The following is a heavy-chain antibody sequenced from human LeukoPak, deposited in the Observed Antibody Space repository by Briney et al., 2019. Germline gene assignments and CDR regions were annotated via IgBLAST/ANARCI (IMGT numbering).Heavy chain of an antibody. D-gene: IGHD3-10*01. CDR2: INHSGRT. CDR3: ARVSWFDELPNY. CDR1: GVSLNGYY. J-gene: IGHJ4*02. Sequence: PSETLSLTCAVSGVSLNGYYWGWIRQTPGKGLEWIGEINHSGRTNYNPSLKSRVTISADTSKNQFSLELRSVTGADTAVYYCARVSWFDELPNYWGQGTLVSVSS. V-gene: IGHV4-34*01.